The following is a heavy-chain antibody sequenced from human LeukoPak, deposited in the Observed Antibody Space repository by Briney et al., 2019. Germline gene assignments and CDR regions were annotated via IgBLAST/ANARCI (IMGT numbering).Heavy chain of an antibody. CDR3: AKAIVGAHHYYYYGMDV. CDR1: GFTFSSYA. Sequence: PGGSLRLSRAASGFTFSSYAMSWVRQAPGKGLEWVSAISGSGGSTYYADSVKGRFTISRDNSKNTLYLQMDSLRAEDTAVYYCAKAIVGAHHYYYYGMDVWGQGTTVTVSS. CDR2: ISGSGGST. V-gene: IGHV3-23*01. D-gene: IGHD1-26*01. J-gene: IGHJ6*02.